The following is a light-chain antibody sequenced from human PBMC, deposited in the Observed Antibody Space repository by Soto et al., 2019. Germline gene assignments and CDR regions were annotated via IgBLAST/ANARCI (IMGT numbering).Light chain of an antibody. V-gene: IGKV3-15*01. J-gene: IGKJ1*01. CDR1: QSVNNN. CDR2: GAS. Sequence: EIVLTQSPGTLSLSPGERATLSCRASQSVNNNLAWYQQKLGQAPRVLIYGASTRATGIPARFTGSRSGTEFILTITSLQSEESAVYYGQEYNNWQWTLGQGTKVDIK. CDR3: QEYNNWQWT.